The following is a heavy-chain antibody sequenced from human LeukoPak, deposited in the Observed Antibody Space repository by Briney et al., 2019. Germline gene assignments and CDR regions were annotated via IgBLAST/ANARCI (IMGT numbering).Heavy chain of an antibody. Sequence: PSETLSLTCTVSGGSISSGVYYWSWIRQHPGQGLEWIGYIYYSGSTYYNPSLKSRVTISVDTSKNQFSLKLSSVTAADTAVYYCARARSGWYPDAFDIWGQGTMVTVSS. V-gene: IGHV4-31*03. CDR1: GGSISSGVYY. J-gene: IGHJ3*02. D-gene: IGHD6-19*01. CDR2: IYYSGST. CDR3: ARARSGWYPDAFDI.